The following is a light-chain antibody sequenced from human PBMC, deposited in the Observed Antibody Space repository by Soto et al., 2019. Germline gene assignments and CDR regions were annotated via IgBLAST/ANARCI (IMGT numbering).Light chain of an antibody. Sequence: EIVMTQSPATLSVSPGERATLSCRASQSVGSNLAWYQQKPGQAPRLLICVASTRATGIPARFSGSGSGTEFPLTISSLQSEDFAIYFCQQYNNWPPDRTFGQGTKVEIK. CDR2: VAS. CDR3: QQYNNWPPDRT. J-gene: IGKJ1*01. V-gene: IGKV3-15*01. CDR1: QSVGSN.